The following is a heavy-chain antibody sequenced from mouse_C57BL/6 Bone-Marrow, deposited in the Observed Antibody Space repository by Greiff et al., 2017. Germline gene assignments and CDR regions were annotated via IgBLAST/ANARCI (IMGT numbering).Heavy chain of an antibody. CDR2: ISSGGSYT. V-gene: IGHV5-6*01. Sequence: DVHLVESGGDLVKPGGSLKLSCAASGFTFSSYGMSWVRQTPDKRLEWVATISSGGSYTYYPDSVKGRFTISRDNAKNTLYLQMSSLKSEDTAMYYCARHDDYYWGQGTTLTVSS. CDR3: ARHDDYY. D-gene: IGHD2-4*01. CDR1: GFTFSSYG. J-gene: IGHJ2*01.